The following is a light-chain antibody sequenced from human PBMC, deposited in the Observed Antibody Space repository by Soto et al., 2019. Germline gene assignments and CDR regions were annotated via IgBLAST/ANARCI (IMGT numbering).Light chain of an antibody. V-gene: IGKV3-20*01. J-gene: IGKJ5*01. CDR2: AAS. Sequence: EIVLAQSPGTLSLSPGKRATISCGASQRVSGDYLAWYQRKPGQAPRVLIYAASSRAAGIPDRFGGSGSAADFTLTISRLEPEDFALYYCQQYGSSPITFGQGTRLEIK. CDR1: QRVSGDY. CDR3: QQYGSSPIT.